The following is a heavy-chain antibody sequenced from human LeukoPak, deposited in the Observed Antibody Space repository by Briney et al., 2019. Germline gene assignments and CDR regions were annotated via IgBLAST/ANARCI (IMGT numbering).Heavy chain of an antibody. CDR1: GFTFSSYW. CDR3: ARGGQWLPQRAFDI. Sequence: HPGGSLRLSCAASGFTFSSYWMHWVRQAPGKGLVWVSRINSDGSSTSYADSVKGRFTISGDNAKNTLYLQMNSLRAEDTAVYYCARGGQWLPQRAFDIWGQGTMVTVSS. D-gene: IGHD6-19*01. CDR2: INSDGSST. J-gene: IGHJ3*02. V-gene: IGHV3-74*01.